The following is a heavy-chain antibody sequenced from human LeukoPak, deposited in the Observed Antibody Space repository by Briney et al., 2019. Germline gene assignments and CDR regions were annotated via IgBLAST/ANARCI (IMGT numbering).Heavy chain of an antibody. CDR2: ISSSSSYI. Sequence: GGSLRLSCAASGFTFSTYSMNWVRQAPGKGLEWVSSISSSSSYIFYADSVKGRFTMSRDNAENSLYLQMNSLRAEDTAVYYCAREQPPGVYFDYWGQGTLVTVSS. J-gene: IGHJ4*02. CDR3: AREQPPGVYFDY. CDR1: GFTFSTYS. V-gene: IGHV3-21*01. D-gene: IGHD3-10*01.